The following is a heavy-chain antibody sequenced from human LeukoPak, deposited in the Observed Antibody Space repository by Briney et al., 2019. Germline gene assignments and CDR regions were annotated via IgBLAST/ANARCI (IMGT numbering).Heavy chain of an antibody. CDR1: GGSISSGGYY. Sequence: PSETLSLTCTVSGGSISSGGYYWSWSRQPPGKGLEWIAYISHAGSTYYNPSLKSRVTISVDRSKNQFSLKVSSVTAADTAVYYCARDNWDYYFDYWGQGTLVTVSS. CDR3: ARDNWDYYFDY. V-gene: IGHV4-30-2*01. CDR2: ISHAGST. J-gene: IGHJ4*02. D-gene: IGHD1-7*01.